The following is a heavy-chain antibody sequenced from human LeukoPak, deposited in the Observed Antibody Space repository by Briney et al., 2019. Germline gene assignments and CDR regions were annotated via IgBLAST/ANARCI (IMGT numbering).Heavy chain of an antibody. J-gene: IGHJ4*02. CDR3: ARVKGVYNWNAVIPPDY. V-gene: IGHV1-18*01. CDR2: ISAYNGNT. CDR1: GYTFTSYG. Sequence: ASVKVSCKASGYTFTSYGISWVRQAPGQGLEWMGWISAYNGNTNYAQKLQGRVTMTTDTSTSTAYMELRSLRSDDTAVYYCARVKGVYNWNAVIPPDYWGQGTLVTVSS. D-gene: IGHD1-20*01.